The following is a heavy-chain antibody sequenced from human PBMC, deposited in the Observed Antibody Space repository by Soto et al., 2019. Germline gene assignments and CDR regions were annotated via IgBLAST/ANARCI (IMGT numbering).Heavy chain of an antibody. D-gene: IGHD1-26*01. CDR2: IIPIFGTA. CDR3: ARDKLGGSYSPDPYDAFDI. V-gene: IGHV1-69*13. J-gene: IGHJ3*02. Sequence: SVKVSCKASAGTFSSYAISWVRQAPGQGLEWMGGIIPIFGTANYAQKFQGRVTITADESTSTAYMELSSLRSEDTAVYYCARDKLGGSYSPDPYDAFDIWGQGTMVTVSS. CDR1: AGTFSSYA.